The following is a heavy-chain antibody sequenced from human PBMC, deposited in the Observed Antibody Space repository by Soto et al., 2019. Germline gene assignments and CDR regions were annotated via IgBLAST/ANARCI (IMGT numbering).Heavy chain of an antibody. J-gene: IGHJ4*02. V-gene: IGHV4-31*03. CDR2: IYYSGRT. Sequence: QMQLQESGPGLVKPSQTLSLTCTVSGGSIRSGGHYWTWIRQLPGQGLEWIGYIYYSGRTYYSPSLQSRRIISVDTSQNQFSLRLTSVTAADTAVYYCVVGLEDVVGGQLDSWGQGAVVTVSS. CDR1: GGSIRSGGHY. CDR3: VVGLEDVVGGQLDS. D-gene: IGHD2-15*01.